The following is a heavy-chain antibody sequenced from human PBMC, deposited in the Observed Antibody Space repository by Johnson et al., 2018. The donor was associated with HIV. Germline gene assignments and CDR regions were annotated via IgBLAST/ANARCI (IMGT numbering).Heavy chain of an antibody. Sequence: VQLVESGGGLVQPGRSLRLSCAASGFTFDDYAMHWVRQAPGKGLEWVSGISWNSGSIGYADSVKGRFTISRDHAKNSLYLQMNSLRAEDTAVYYCARDRGYWDAFDIWGQGTMVTVSS. V-gene: IGHV3-9*01. CDR3: ARDRGYWDAFDI. D-gene: IGHD3-22*01. CDR1: GFTFDDYA. J-gene: IGHJ3*02. CDR2: ISWNSGSI.